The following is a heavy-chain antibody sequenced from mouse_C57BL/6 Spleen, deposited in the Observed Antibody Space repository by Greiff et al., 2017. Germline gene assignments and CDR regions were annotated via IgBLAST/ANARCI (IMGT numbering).Heavy chain of an antibody. D-gene: IGHD3-2*02. CDR2: IDPETGGT. Sequence: QVQLQQSGAELVRPGASVTLSCKASGYTFTDYEMHWVKQTPVHGLEWIGAIDPETGGTAYNQKFKGKAILTADKSSSTAYMELRSLTSEDSAVYYCTRWGGQLKYYFDYWGQGTTLTVSS. CDR3: TRWGGQLKYYFDY. CDR1: GYTFTDYE. J-gene: IGHJ2*01. V-gene: IGHV1-15*01.